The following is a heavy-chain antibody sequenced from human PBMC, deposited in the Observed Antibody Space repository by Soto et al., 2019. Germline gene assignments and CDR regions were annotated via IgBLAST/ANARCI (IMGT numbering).Heavy chain of an antibody. V-gene: IGHV1-69*13. J-gene: IGHJ4*02. CDR2: IIPIFGTA. Sequence: ASVKVSCKASGGTFSSYAISWVRQAPGQGLEWMGGIIPIFGTANYAQKFQGRVTITADESTSTAYMELSSLRSEDTAVYYCESWPHSSGWYSTGLFDYWGQGTLVTVSS. CDR3: ESWPHSSGWYSTGLFDY. D-gene: IGHD6-19*01. CDR1: GGTFSSYA.